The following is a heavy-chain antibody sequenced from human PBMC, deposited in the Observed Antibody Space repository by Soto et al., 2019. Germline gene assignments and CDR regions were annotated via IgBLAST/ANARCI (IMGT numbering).Heavy chain of an antibody. CDR1: GFTFDDYA. CDR2: ISWNSGSI. Sequence: DVQLVESGGGLVQPGRSLRLSCAASGFTFDDYAMHWVRQAPGKGLEWVSGISWNSGSIGYADSVKGRFTISRDNAKNSLYLQMNSLRAEDTALYFCAKDPHSNTWGGFDYWGQGTLVTVSS. J-gene: IGHJ4*02. V-gene: IGHV3-9*01. D-gene: IGHD6-13*01. CDR3: AKDPHSNTWGGFDY.